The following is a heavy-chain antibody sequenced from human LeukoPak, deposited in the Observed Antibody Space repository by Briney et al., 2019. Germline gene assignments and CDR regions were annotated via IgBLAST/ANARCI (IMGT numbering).Heavy chain of an antibody. Sequence: SEPLCLTSTVSAGSLTRTRHSWGSIRQPPGKGLEWIGSINYSGSTYYNPSLWSRVTISVDTSKNHFSLKLSSVTAADTAVYYCARLSSGSKRSHFDYWGQGTLVTVSS. J-gene: IGHJ4*02. CDR3: ARLSSGSKRSHFDY. D-gene: IGHD3-10*01. V-gene: IGHV4-39*02. CDR2: INYSGST. CDR1: AGSLTRTRHS.